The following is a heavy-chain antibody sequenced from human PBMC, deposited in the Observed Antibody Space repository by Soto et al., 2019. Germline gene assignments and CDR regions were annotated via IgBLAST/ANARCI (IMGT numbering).Heavy chain of an antibody. J-gene: IGHJ6*02. CDR3: AKGGIVRFLEWLLDGPDYYYYYGMDV. Sequence: ETLSLTCTVSGGSVSSGSYYWSWIRQPPGKGLEWVSAISGSGGSTYYADSVKGRFTISRDNSKNTLYLQMNSLRAEDTAVYYCAKGGIVRFLEWLLDGPDYYYYYGMDVWGQGTTVTVSS. CDR2: ISGSGGST. CDR1: GGSVSSGSYY. D-gene: IGHD3-3*01. V-gene: IGHV3-23*01.